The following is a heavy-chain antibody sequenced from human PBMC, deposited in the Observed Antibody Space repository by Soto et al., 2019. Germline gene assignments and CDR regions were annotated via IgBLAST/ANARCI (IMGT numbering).Heavy chain of an antibody. Sequence: QVQLVQSGAEVKKPGASVKVSCKASGYTFTSYDINWVRQAPGQGLEWMGWMNPNSGNTGYAQKFQGRVTMTRNTYIGTACMGPSSTGAEDSAVYHCPRDRSGYVDFCGQGTVVPVSS. J-gene: IGHJ4*02. D-gene: IGHD2-15*01. CDR1: GYTFTSYD. CDR2: MNPNSGNT. CDR3: PRDRSGYVDF. V-gene: IGHV1-8*02.